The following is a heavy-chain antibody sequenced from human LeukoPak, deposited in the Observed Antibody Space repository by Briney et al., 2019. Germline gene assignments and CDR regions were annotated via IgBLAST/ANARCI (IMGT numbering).Heavy chain of an antibody. CDR2: INQDGTEK. J-gene: IGHJ5*01. D-gene: IGHD3-10*01. Sequence: GGSLRLSCAASGFTFTTYWMSWVRQLPGKGLEWVANINQDGTEKYYVDSVKGRFTISRDNAKNSLDLQMNSLRVEDTGIYYCVKAATYFYGSVTYDWFESWGQGTLVTVSS. V-gene: IGHV3-7*01. CDR3: VKAATYFYGSVTYDWFES. CDR1: GFTFTTYW.